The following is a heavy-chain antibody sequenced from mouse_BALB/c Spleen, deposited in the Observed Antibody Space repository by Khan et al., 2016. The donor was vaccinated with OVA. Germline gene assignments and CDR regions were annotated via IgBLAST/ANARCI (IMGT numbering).Heavy chain of an antibody. Sequence: QVQLQQSGAELVKPGASVRLSCKASGYTFSSYYMYWVKQRPGQGLEWIGGINPSNGGTYFNEKFKTKATLTVDKSSSTAYMQLSSRTSEDSAVFYCTRSGYANPFAYWGQGTLVTVSA. CDR2: INPSNGGT. V-gene: IGHV1S81*02. CDR3: TRSGYANPFAY. J-gene: IGHJ3*01. D-gene: IGHD2-10*02. CDR1: GYTFSSYY.